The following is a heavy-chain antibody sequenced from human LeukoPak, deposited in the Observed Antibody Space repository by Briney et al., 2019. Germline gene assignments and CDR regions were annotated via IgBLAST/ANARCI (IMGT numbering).Heavy chain of an antibody. CDR3: AKALGVAFNSTWSLDY. CDR2: ISGSGDST. V-gene: IGHV3-23*01. CDR1: GFTFSNYA. D-gene: IGHD6-13*01. Sequence: GGSLRLSCAASGFTFSNYAMGWVRQAPGKGLDWVSSISGSGDSTHYADSVKGRFTISRDNSKNTLYLQMNSLRVEDTAIYYCAKALGVAFNSTWSLDYWGQGVLVTVSS. J-gene: IGHJ4*02.